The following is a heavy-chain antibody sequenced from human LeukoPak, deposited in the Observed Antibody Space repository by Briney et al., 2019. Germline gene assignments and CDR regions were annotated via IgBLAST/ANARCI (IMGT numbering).Heavy chain of an antibody. CDR3: ARGESVFGVVIMNYFDY. V-gene: IGHV3-48*01. CDR2: ISSSSSTI. D-gene: IGHD3-3*01. CDR1: GFTFSSYS. Sequence: GGSLRLSCAASGFTFSSYSMNWVRQAPGKGLEWVSYISSSSSTIYYADSVKGRFTISRDNAKNSLYLQMNSLRAEDTAVYYCARGESVFGVVIMNYFDYWGQGTLVTVSS. J-gene: IGHJ4*02.